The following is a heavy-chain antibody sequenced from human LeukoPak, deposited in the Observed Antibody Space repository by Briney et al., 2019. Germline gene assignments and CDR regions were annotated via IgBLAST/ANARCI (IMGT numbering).Heavy chain of an antibody. CDR1: GFSLSTSGVG. CDR3: AHRLGWTFDP. J-gene: IGHJ5*02. D-gene: IGHD6-19*01. V-gene: IGHV2-5*01. CDR2: IYWNDDK. Sequence: SAPTLLHPTPPLTLTCTFSGFSLSTSGVGVGWIRQPPVKALEWLALIYWNDDKRYSPSLQSRLTITKDTSKNQVVLTMTNMDPVDTATYYCAHRLGWTFDPWGQGTLVTVSS.